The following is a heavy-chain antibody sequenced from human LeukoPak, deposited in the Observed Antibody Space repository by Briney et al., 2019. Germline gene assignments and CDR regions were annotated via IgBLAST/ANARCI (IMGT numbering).Heavy chain of an antibody. V-gene: IGHV1-69*13. CDR3: ARGGHYDFWSGHYPDPYSWFDP. CDR1: GGTFSSYA. Sequence: SVKVSCKASGGTFSSYAISWVRQAPGQGLEWMGGIIPIFGTANYAQKFQGRVTITADESTSTAYMELSSLRSEDTAVYYCARGGHYDFWSGHYPDPYSWFDPWGQGTLVTVSS. D-gene: IGHD3-3*01. J-gene: IGHJ5*02. CDR2: IIPIFGTA.